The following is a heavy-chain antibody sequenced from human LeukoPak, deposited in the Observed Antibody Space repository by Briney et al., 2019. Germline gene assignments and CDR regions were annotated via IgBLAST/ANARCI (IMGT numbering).Heavy chain of an antibody. CDR2: ISYDEGNK. CDR3: AKGRTQSGYDLDS. D-gene: IGHD5-12*01. J-gene: IGHJ4*02. Sequence: PGGSLRLSCATSGFRFGSYGMHWVRQAPGKGLEWVAIISYDEGNKYYADSVKGRVTISRDNSKNTLYLQMDSLRAEGTAVYYCAKGRTQSGYDLDSWGQGTLVTVSS. V-gene: IGHV3-30*18. CDR1: GFRFGSYG.